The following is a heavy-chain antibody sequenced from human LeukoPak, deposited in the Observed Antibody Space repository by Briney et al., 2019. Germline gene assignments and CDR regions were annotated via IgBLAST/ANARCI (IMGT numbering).Heavy chain of an antibody. CDR3: ATDRARGGDSLDY. Sequence: SETLSLTCIVSGGSISSISSNNYHWGWIRQPPGKGLEWIGSIYYSGSTYYNPSLKSRVTISVDTSKNQFSLNLSSVTAADTAVYYCATDRARGGDSLDYWGQGTLVTVSS. CDR2: IYYSGST. CDR1: GGSISSISSNNYH. J-gene: IGHJ4*02. D-gene: IGHD3-10*01. V-gene: IGHV4-39*02.